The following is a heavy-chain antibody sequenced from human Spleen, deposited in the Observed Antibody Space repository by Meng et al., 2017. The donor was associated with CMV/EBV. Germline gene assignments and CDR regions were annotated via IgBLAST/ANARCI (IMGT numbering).Heavy chain of an antibody. J-gene: IGHJ4*02. D-gene: IGHD1-26*01. CDR3: ARDIGNYFDS. V-gene: IGHV4-39*07. CDR2: IYYGEGT. CDR1: GGSMGRGSYP. Sequence: CTGSGGSMGRGSYPWGWIPQPPGKGLEWIDSIYYGEGTYYSPSLRGRVTISAGTTKNKFSLRLNSLTAADTAVYYCARDIGNYFDSWGQGALVTVSS.